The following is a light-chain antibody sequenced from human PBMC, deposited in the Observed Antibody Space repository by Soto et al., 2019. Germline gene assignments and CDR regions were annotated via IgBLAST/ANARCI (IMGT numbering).Light chain of an antibody. CDR1: SSDVGGYNY. CDR2: DVS. V-gene: IGLV2-14*01. J-gene: IGLJ1*01. CDR3: SSYTSSSTNV. Sequence: QSALTQPASVSGSPGQSITISCTGTSSDVGGYNYVSWYQQHPGKATKLMIYDVSNRPSGVSNRFSGSKSGNTASLTISGLQAEDEADYYCSSYTSSSTNVFGTRTKLTVL.